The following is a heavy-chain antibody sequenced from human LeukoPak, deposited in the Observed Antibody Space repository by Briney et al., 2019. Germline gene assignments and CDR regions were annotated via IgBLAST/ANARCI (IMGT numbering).Heavy chain of an antibody. Sequence: ASVKVSCKASGYTFTSYGISWVRQAPGQGLEWMGWISAYNGNTNYAQKLQGRVTMTTDTSTSTAYMELRSLRSDDTAVYYCARGEDGYSNPPWDYYYYYGMDVWGQGTTVTVSS. CDR3: ARGEDGYSNPPWDYYYYYGMDV. J-gene: IGHJ6*02. V-gene: IGHV1-18*01. D-gene: IGHD5-24*01. CDR2: ISAYNGNT. CDR1: GYTFTSYG.